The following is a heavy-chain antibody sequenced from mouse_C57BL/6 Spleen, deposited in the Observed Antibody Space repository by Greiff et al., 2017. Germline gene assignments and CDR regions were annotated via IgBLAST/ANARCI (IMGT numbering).Heavy chain of an antibody. V-gene: IGHV5-17*01. D-gene: IGHD2-12*01. CDR2: ISSGSSTI. CDR1: GFTFSDYG. CDR3: ARRLFYAMDY. J-gene: IGHJ4*01. Sequence: EVKLQESGGGLVKPGGSLKLSCAASGFTFSDYGMHWVRQAPEKGLEWVAYISSGSSTIYYADTVKGRFTISRDNAKNTLFLQMTSLRSEDTAMYYCARRLFYAMDYWGQGTSVTVSS.